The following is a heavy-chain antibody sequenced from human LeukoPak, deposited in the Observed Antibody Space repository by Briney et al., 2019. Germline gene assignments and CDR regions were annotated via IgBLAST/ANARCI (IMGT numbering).Heavy chain of an antibody. CDR2: INHSGST. CDR1: GGSFSGYY. J-gene: IGHJ5*02. Sequence: SETLSLTCAVYGGSFSGYYWSWIRQPPGKGLEWIGEINHSGSTNYNPSLKSRVTISVDTSKNQFSLKLSSVTAADTAVYYCARDFYGDYPGWFDPWGQGTLVTVSS. V-gene: IGHV4-34*01. CDR3: ARDFYGDYPGWFDP. D-gene: IGHD4-17*01.